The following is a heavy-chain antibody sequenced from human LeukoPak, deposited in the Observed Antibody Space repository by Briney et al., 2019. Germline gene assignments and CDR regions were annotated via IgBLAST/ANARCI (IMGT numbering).Heavy chain of an antibody. CDR3: ARQEAVHGQAVWFDP. Sequence: GESLKISCKGSGYSFTNYWIGWVRQMPGKGLEWMGIIYPGDSDTRYSPSFQGQVTISADKSISTAYLQWSSLKASDTAMYYCARQEAVHGQAVWFDPWGQGTLVTVSS. CDR1: GYSFTNYW. J-gene: IGHJ5*02. D-gene: IGHD5-24*01. V-gene: IGHV5-51*01. CDR2: IYPGDSDT.